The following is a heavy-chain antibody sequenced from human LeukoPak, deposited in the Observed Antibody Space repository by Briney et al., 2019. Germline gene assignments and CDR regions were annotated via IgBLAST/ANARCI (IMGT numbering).Heavy chain of an antibody. V-gene: IGHV4-34*01. CDR3: ARSPRQRFGEFYRLRRSYYFDY. J-gene: IGHJ4*02. D-gene: IGHD3-10*01. Sequence: SETLSLTCAGYGESFSSYFWSWIRQPPGKGLEWIGEINHSGSTNYNASLKSRVTISVDTSKNQFSLKVSSVTAADTAVYYCARSPRQRFGEFYRLRRSYYFDYWGQGALVTVSS. CDR2: INHSGST. CDR1: GESFSSYF.